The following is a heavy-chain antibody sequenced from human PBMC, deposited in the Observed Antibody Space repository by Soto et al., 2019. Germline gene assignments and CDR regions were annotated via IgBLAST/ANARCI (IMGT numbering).Heavy chain of an antibody. J-gene: IGHJ3*02. D-gene: IGHD5-18*01. CDR3: TKERGFSYPLAFDI. Sequence: HPGGSLRLSCAASGFTFDSYAMNWVRQAPGKGLEWVSAISASGGSTYYADSVKGRFTISRDNSKNTLYLQMNSLRAEDTALYFCTKERGFSYPLAFDIWGQGTMVTVSS. CDR2: ISASGGST. CDR1: GFTFDSYA. V-gene: IGHV3-23*01.